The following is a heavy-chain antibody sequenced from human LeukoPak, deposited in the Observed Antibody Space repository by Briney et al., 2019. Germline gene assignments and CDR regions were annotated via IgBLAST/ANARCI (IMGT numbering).Heavy chain of an antibody. J-gene: IGHJ3*02. CDR3: ARGPWYYVAFDI. D-gene: IGHD1-7*01. CDR1: GGSISSYY. CDR2: IYYSGST. Sequence: ETLSLTCTVSGGSISSYYWSWIRQPPGKGLEWIGYIYYSGSTNYNPSLKSRVTISVDTSKNQFSLKLSSVTAADTAVYYCARGPWYYVAFDIWGQGTMVTVSS. V-gene: IGHV4-59*12.